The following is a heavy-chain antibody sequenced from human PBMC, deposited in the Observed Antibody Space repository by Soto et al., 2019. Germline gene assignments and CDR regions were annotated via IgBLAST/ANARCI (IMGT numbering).Heavy chain of an antibody. Sequence: EVQLVESGGGLVKPGGSLRLSCAASGFTFSSYSMNWVRQAPGKGLEWVSSISSSSSYMYYADSVKGRFTISRDNAKNSLYLQMNSLRAEDTAVYYCARDYKPYGSGNLQYGMDVWGQGTTVTVSS. J-gene: IGHJ6*02. D-gene: IGHD3-10*01. CDR2: ISSSSSYM. V-gene: IGHV3-21*01. CDR3: ARDYKPYGSGNLQYGMDV. CDR1: GFTFSSYS.